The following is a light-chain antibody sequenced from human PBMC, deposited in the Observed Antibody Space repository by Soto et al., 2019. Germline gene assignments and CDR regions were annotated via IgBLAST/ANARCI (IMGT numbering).Light chain of an antibody. Sequence: IQLTQSPSSLSASVGDRVTITYRASQGISSYLGWYQQKPGKAPNLLIYDASTLHSGVPSRFSGGGSGTDFTLTISSLQPEDFATYYCQQVNVYPSTFGGGTKVEIK. V-gene: IGKV1-9*01. CDR3: QQVNVYPST. J-gene: IGKJ4*01. CDR2: DAS. CDR1: QGISSY.